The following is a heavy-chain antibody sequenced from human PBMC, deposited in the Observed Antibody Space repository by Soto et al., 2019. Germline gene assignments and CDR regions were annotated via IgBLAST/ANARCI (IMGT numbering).Heavy chain of an antibody. CDR3: ARDFRGLGIRRQFDS. CDR1: GVSVTSGSYY. V-gene: IGHV4-61*03. CDR2: VHYTGST. Sequence: QVHLQESGPGLVKPSETLSLTCTVSGVSVTSGSYYWTWIRQTPGKGLEWIGYVHYTGSTNYNPPLKSRVTVSIDTSKKYFSLKMTSVTAADTAVYYCARDFRGLGIRRQFDSWGQGTLVTVSS. J-gene: IGHJ4*02. D-gene: IGHD7-27*01.